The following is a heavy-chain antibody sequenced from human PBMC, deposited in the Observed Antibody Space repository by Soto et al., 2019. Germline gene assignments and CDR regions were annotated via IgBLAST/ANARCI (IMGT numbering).Heavy chain of an antibody. J-gene: IGHJ6*02. Sequence: QPPLVQSGAEVKKPGAAVKISCEASGHMFSNYGVSWVGQAPGQGVEWRGSISPQNGNAKNGEKVQDRAIMTTETATTTAYLEPRSLRPDDTAVYYCARDRGHTWRVGSAQGRHYGMDVGGQGTTLVVSS. D-gene: IGHD3-10*01. CDR1: GHMFSNYG. V-gene: IGHV1-18*04. CDR2: ISPQNGNA. CDR3: ARDRGHTWRVGSAQGRHYGMDV.